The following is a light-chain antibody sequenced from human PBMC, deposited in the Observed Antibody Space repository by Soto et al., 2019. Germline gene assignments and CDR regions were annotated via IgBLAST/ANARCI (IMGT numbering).Light chain of an antibody. CDR2: DDN. Sequence: QSVLTQPPSVSAAPGQKVTISCSGSSXNIGGNSVSWYQQIPGTAPKLLIYDDNKRPSGIPDRFSGSKSGTSATLGITGFQTGDEADYYCGSWDSSLSAYVFGTGTKLTVL. J-gene: IGLJ1*01. V-gene: IGLV1-51*01. CDR3: GSWDSSLSAYV. CDR1: SXNIGGNS.